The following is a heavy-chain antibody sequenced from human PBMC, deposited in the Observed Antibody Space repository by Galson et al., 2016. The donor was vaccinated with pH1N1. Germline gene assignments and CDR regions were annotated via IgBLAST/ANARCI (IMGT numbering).Heavy chain of an antibody. J-gene: IGHJ4*02. V-gene: IGHV1-46*03. D-gene: IGHD7-27*01. CDR2: IDPSNGGT. Sequence: SVKVSCKASGYIFTRDYFHWVRQAPGQGLEWMGVIDPSNGGTTFAQEFQGLVTMTRDTSTSTVYMEVSGLKSDDTAVYYCIRDLGRLRDFWGQGTLVTVSS. CDR3: IRDLGRLRDF. CDR1: GYIFTRDY.